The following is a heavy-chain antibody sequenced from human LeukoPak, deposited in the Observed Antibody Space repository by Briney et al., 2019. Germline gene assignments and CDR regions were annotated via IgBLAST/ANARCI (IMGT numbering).Heavy chain of an antibody. Sequence: PSQTLSLTCAASGGSISSGGYYWNWIRQHPGRGLEWIGYIYYTGSTYYNPSLKSRVTISVDTSNNQFSLKLSSVTAADTAVYYCARVGYYDSSGYSPPNWYFDLWGRGTLVTVSS. CDR1: GGSISSGGYY. J-gene: IGHJ2*01. D-gene: IGHD3-22*01. V-gene: IGHV4-31*11. CDR2: IYYTGST. CDR3: ARVGYYDSSGYSPPNWYFDL.